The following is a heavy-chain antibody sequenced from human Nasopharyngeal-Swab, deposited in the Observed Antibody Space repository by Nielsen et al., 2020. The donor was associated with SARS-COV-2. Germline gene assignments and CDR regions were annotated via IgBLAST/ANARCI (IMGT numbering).Heavy chain of an antibody. J-gene: IGHJ6*02. D-gene: IGHD3-10*01. CDR2: IKQDGSEK. CDR1: GFTFSSYW. CDR3: ARSRRYYYGSGAVSDYYYGMDV. V-gene: IGHV3-7*01. Sequence: GESLKISCAASGFTFSSYWMSWVRQAPGKGLEWVANIKQDGSEKYYVDSVKGRFTISRDNAKNSLYLQMNSLRAEDTAVYYCARSRRYYYGSGAVSDYYYGMDVWGQGITVTVSS.